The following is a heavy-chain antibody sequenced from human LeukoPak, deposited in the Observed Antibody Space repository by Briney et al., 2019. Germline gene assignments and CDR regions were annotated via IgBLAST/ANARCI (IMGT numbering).Heavy chain of an antibody. V-gene: IGHV4-34*01. CDR2: INHSGST. CDR1: GGFFSGYY. CDR3: ARGAGTIFGVVSRTALNY. Sequence: SETLSLTCAVYGGFFSGYYWSWIRQPPGKGLEWIGEINHSGSTNYNPSLKSRVTISVDTSKNQFSLKLSSVTAADTAVYYCARGAGTIFGVVSRTALNYWGQGTLVTVSS. J-gene: IGHJ4*02. D-gene: IGHD3-3*01.